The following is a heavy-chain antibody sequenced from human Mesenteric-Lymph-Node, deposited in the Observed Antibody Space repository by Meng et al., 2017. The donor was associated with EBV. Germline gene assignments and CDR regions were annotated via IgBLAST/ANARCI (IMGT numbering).Heavy chain of an antibody. CDR2: INWRGTT. V-gene: IGHV4-39*01. J-gene: IGHJ4*02. Sequence: QRHLQEYGPGLAGPSETLSLTCAVSGGSIGRTSYYWGWIRQSPGKGLEWIGGINWRGTTYYNPSLKSRVTISLDMSKNQFSLRLTSLTATDTALYYCARQINSGSFESATFDYWGQGALVTVSS. CDR3: ARQINSGSFESATFDY. CDR1: GGSIGRTSYY. D-gene: IGHD6-19*01.